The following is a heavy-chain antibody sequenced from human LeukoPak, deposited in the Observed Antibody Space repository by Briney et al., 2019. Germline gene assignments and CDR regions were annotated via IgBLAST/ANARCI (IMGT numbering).Heavy chain of an antibody. CDR1: GGSFSGYY. CDR3: ARGPNTYYYDSSGYYSP. D-gene: IGHD3-22*01. Sequence: SETLSLTCAVYGGSFSGYYWSWIRQPPVKGLEWIGEINHSGSTNYNPSLKSRVTISVDTSKNQFSLKLSSVTAADTAVYYCARGPNTYYYDSSGYYSPWGQGTLVTVSS. V-gene: IGHV4-34*01. CDR2: INHSGST. J-gene: IGHJ5*02.